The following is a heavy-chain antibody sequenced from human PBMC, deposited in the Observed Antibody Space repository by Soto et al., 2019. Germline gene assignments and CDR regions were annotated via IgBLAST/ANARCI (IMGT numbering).Heavy chain of an antibody. V-gene: IGHV4-59*01. CDR3: ARRAGGRSPYYFDY. CDR2: IYDSGST. Sequence: SETLSLTCTVSGGSISSYYWSWIRQPPGKGLEWIGYIYDSGSTNYNPSLKSRVTISVDTSKNQFSLKLSSVTAADTAVYYCARRAGGRSPYYFDYWGQGTLVTVSS. CDR1: GGSISSYY. D-gene: IGHD3-10*01. J-gene: IGHJ4*02.